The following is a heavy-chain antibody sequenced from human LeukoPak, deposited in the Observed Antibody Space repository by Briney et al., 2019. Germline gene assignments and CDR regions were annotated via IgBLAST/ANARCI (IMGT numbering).Heavy chain of an antibody. CDR1: GGSISSYC. CDR2: IYYSGST. CDR3: ARHYPPFFATTLFDY. Sequence: PSETLSLTCPVSGGSISSYCWSWIRQPPGKGLEWIGYIYYSGSTNYNPSLKSRVTISVDTSKNQFSLKLSSVTAADTAVYYCARHYPPFFATTLFDYWGQGTLVTVSS. J-gene: IGHJ4*02. D-gene: IGHD1-1*01. V-gene: IGHV4-59*08.